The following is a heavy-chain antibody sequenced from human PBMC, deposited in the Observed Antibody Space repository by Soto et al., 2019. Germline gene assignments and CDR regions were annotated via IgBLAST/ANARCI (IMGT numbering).Heavy chain of an antibody. CDR3: AGHGGFSY. D-gene: IGHD4-17*01. CDR2: IYDTGDT. V-gene: IGHV3-23*01. Sequence: EVQLSESGGGLVKPGGSLRLSCAATGFILRTNGMSWVRQAPGKGLEWVSSIYDTGDTNYADSLKGRFTISRDNSKNTLYLQTNSLRAEDTALYYCAGHGGFSYLGQGTLVTVSS. J-gene: IGHJ4*02. CDR1: GFILRTNG.